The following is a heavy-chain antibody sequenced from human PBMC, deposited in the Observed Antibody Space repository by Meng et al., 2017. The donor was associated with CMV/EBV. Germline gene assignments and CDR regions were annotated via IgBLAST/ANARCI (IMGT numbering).Heavy chain of an antibody. Sequence: CAVCGGSISSSNWWRWVRQPPGKGLEWIGEIYNSGSTNYNPSLKSRVTISVDKSKNQFSLKLSSVTAADTAVYYCASEVGATTAFDYWGQGTLVTVSS. CDR3: ASEVGATTAFDY. V-gene: IGHV4-4*02. CDR1: GGSISSSNW. J-gene: IGHJ4*02. CDR2: IYNSGST. D-gene: IGHD1-26*01.